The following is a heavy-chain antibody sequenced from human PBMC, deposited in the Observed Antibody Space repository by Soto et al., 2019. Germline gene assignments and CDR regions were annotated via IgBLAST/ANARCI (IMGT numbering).Heavy chain of an antibody. Sequence: EVQLLESGGDLVQDGGSLRLSCAASGFTFSSYAMSWVRQAPGKGLEWVSAISGGGVTIYYIDSVKGRFTISRDNSKDTLYMEMNSLTAEDTAVYYCARMLTMVRGVTGLRDFDFWGQGALVTVSS. CDR2: ISGGGVTI. V-gene: IGHV3-23*01. CDR1: GFTFSSYA. D-gene: IGHD3-10*01. J-gene: IGHJ4*02. CDR3: ARMLTMVRGVTGLRDFDF.